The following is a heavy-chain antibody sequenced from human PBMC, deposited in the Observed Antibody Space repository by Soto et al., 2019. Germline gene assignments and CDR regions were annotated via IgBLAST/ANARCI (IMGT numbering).Heavy chain of an antibody. Sequence: QVQLVQSGAEVKKPGSSVKVSCKASGGTFSSYAISWVRQAPGQGLEWMGGIIPIFGTANYARKFQGRVTITADESTSTAYMELSSLRSEDTAVYYCARESCSGGSCYSGVDYYYGMDVWGQGTTVTVSS. D-gene: IGHD2-15*01. CDR1: GGTFSSYA. CDR2: IIPIFGTA. J-gene: IGHJ6*02. CDR3: ARESCSGGSCYSGVDYYYGMDV. V-gene: IGHV1-69*12.